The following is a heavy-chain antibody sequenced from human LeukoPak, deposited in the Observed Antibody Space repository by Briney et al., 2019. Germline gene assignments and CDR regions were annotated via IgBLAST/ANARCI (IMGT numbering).Heavy chain of an antibody. V-gene: IGHV1-2*02. CDR2: INPNSGGT. CDR3: ARVDDRGHYYDSSGPRKLFDY. Sequence: ASVEVSCKASGYTFTGCYMHWVRQAPGQGLEWMGWINPNSGGTNYAQKFQGRVTMTRDTSISTAYMELSRLRSDDTAVYYCARVDDRGHYYDSSGPRKLFDYWGQGTLVTVSS. J-gene: IGHJ4*02. D-gene: IGHD3-22*01. CDR1: GYTFTGCY.